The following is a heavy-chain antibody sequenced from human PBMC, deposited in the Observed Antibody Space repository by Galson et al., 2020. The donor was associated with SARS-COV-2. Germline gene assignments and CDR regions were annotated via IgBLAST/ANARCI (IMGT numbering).Heavy chain of an antibody. V-gene: IGHV3-30*18. CDR1: GFTFSSYG. D-gene: IGHD1-1*01. CDR3: AKDVLEMATSGEYNWFDP. CDR2: ISYDGSNK. Sequence: TGGSLRLSCAASGFTFSSYGMHWVRQAPGKGLEWVAVISYDGSNKYYADSVKGRFTISRDNSKNTLYLQMHSLRAEDTAVYYCAKDVLEMATSGEYNWFDPGGQGTLVTVSS. J-gene: IGHJ5*02.